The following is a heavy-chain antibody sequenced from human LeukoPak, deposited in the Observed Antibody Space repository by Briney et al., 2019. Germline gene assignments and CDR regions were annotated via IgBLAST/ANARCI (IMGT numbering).Heavy chain of an antibody. Sequence: SETLSLTCTVSGGSISSYYWSWIRPPPGKGLEWIGYINYSGSTNYNPSLRSRVSISVDASKNQFSLRLSSVTAADTAVYYCARGFNFDGSGFSLWGLGTLVTASS. J-gene: IGHJ4*02. CDR2: INYSGST. CDR3: ARGFNFDGSGFSL. V-gene: IGHV4-59*01. CDR1: GGSISSYY. D-gene: IGHD3-22*01.